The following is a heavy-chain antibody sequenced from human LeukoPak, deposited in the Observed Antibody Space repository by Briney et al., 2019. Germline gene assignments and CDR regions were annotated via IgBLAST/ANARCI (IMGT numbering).Heavy chain of an antibody. V-gene: IGHV3-30*18. J-gene: IGHJ4*02. CDR3: AKGKIYSNSWFYFDL. CDR2: ISYGGTNE. CDR1: GFTFSSYG. D-gene: IGHD6-13*01. Sequence: GGSLRLSCAASGFTFSSYGMHWVRQAPGKGLEWVAAISYGGTNEYYADSVEGRFTISRDNSKNTLYLQMNSLRAEDTAVYYCAKGKIYSNSWFYFDLWGQGTQVTVSS.